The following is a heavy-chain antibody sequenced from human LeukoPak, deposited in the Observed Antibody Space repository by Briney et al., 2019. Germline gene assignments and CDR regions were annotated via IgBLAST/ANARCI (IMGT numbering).Heavy chain of an antibody. V-gene: IGHV1-18*01. CDR2: ITTYNGNT. CDR1: GYTFTNFG. Sequence: ASVKVSCKASGYTFTNFGISWVRQAPGQGLEWLGWITTYNGNTNYAQKLQGRVTMTTDTSTSTAYMELRSLRSDDTAVYYCARDHVPLLWFGELWELCAPWGQGTLVTVSS. D-gene: IGHD3-10*01. J-gene: IGHJ5*02. CDR3: ARDHVPLLWFGELWELCAP.